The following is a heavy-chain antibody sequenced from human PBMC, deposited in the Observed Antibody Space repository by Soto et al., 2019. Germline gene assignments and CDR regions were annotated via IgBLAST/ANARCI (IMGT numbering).Heavy chain of an antibody. Sequence: GGSLRLSCAASGFTFSSYWMSWVRQAPGKGLEWVANIKQDGSEKYYVDSVKGRFTISRDNAKNSLYLQMNGLRAEDTAVYYCARGLLWFGEFRNYYYYGMDVWGQGTTVTVSS. D-gene: IGHD3-10*01. CDR3: ARGLLWFGEFRNYYYYGMDV. V-gene: IGHV3-7*05. J-gene: IGHJ6*02. CDR1: GFTFSSYW. CDR2: IKQDGSEK.